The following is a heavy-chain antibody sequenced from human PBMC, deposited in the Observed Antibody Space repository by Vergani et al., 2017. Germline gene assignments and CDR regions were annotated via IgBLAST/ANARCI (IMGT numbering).Heavy chain of an antibody. CDR3: ARGASGDYVSSFDY. Sequence: QVQLVESGGGVVQPGRSLRLSCAASGFTFSSYAMHWVRQAPGKGLGWVAVISYDGSNKYYADSVKGRFTISRDNSKNTMYLQMNSLRANDTAVYYCARGASGDYVSSFDYWGQGTLVTVSS. CDR1: GFTFSSYA. V-gene: IGHV3-30-3*01. CDR2: ISYDGSNK. J-gene: IGHJ4*02. D-gene: IGHD4-17*01.